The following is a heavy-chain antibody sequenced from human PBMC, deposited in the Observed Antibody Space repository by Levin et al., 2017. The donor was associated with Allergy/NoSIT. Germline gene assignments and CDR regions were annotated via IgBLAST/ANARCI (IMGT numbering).Heavy chain of an antibody. D-gene: IGHD2-2*01. CDR1: GFTFSSYA. J-gene: IGHJ4*02. CDR2: ISYDGSNK. V-gene: IGHV3-30-3*01. Sequence: GESLKISCAASGFTFSSYAMHWVRQAPGKGLEWVAVISYDGSNKYYADSVKGRFTISRDNSKNTLYLQMNSLRAEDTAVYYCARDQVVPAAMIDYWGQGTLVTVSS. CDR3: ARDQVVPAAMIDY.